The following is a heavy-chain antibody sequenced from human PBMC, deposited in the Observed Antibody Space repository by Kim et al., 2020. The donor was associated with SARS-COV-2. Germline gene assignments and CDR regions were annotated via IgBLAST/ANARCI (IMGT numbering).Heavy chain of an antibody. J-gene: IGHJ4*02. CDR2: ISYDGSNK. CDR1: GFTFSSYG. Sequence: GGSLRLSCAASGFTFSSYGMHWVRQAPGKGLEWVAVISYDGSNKYYADSVKGRFTISRDNSKNTLYLQMNSLRAEDTAVYYCAKTMLGVVIMLVDYWGQG. CDR3: AKTMLGVVIMLVDY. V-gene: IGHV3-30*18. D-gene: IGHD3-3*01.